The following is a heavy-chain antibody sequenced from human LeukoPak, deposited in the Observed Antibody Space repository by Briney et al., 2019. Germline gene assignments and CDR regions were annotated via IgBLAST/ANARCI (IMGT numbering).Heavy chain of an antibody. V-gene: IGHV1-18*01. CDR1: GYTFTSYG. CDR3: ARMFAGGWLFDY. CDR2: ISAYNGNT. D-gene: IGHD6-19*01. Sequence: GASGKVACKASGYTFTSYGISWVRQAPGQGLEWVGWISAYNGNTNYAQKLQGRVTMTTDTSTSTAYMELRSLRSDDTAVYYCARMFAGGWLFDYWGQGTLVTVSS. J-gene: IGHJ4*02.